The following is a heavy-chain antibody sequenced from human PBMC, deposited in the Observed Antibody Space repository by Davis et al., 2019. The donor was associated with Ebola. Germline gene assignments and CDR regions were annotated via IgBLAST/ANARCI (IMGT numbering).Heavy chain of an antibody. J-gene: IGHJ6*04. V-gene: IGHV3-11*05. CDR1: GFTFRESY. Sequence: GGSLRLSCAASGFTFRESYMSWIRQAPGKGLEWIAYISYSFSFSNYADSVKGRFTISRDSAKNSLCLQMNSLRAEDTAVYYCARVNAVYGMDVWGKGTTVTVSS. CDR2: ISYSFSFS. CDR3: ARVNAVYGMDV.